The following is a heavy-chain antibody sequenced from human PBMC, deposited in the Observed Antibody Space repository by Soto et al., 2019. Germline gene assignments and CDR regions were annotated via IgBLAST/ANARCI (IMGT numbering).Heavy chain of an antibody. V-gene: IGHV1-2*04. J-gene: IGHJ3*02. CDR1: GYTFTGYY. CDR3: ARGKQSQPLGESIVVVARGAFDI. CDR2: INPNSGGT. Sequence: ASVKVSCKASGYTFTGYYMHWVRQAPGQGLEWMGWINPNSGGTNYAQKFQGWVTMTRDTSISTAYMELSRLRSDDTAVYYCARGKQSQPLGESIVVVARGAFDIWGQGTMVTVSS. D-gene: IGHD2-15*01.